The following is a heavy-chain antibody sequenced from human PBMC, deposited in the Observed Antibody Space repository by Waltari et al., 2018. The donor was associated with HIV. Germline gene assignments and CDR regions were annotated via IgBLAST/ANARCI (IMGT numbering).Heavy chain of an antibody. CDR3: ARGGASTTPRDYNYYGLDV. Sequence: QVELVQSGAEVKKPGASVKVSCKASGYTFTDNYIHWVRQAPGHGLEWMGWINPKSGGTQHAQKVQGRVTMTRDTSMSTVYMEVSRLTSDDTAVYYCARGGASTTPRDYNYYGLDVWGQGTTVTVSS. V-gene: IGHV1-2*02. J-gene: IGHJ6*02. CDR1: GYTFTDNY. D-gene: IGHD2-2*01. CDR2: INPKSGGT.